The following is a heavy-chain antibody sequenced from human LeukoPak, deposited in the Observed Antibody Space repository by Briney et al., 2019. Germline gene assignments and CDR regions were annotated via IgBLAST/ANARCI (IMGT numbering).Heavy chain of an antibody. Sequence: ASVKVSCKASGYTFTGYFIHWVRQAPGQGLEWMGWLNPNSGGTNYAQKFQGRVTMTRDTSISTAYMQLTSLTSDGTALYYCARQGSDGSENVNWFDPWGQGTLVIVSS. D-gene: IGHD6-25*01. J-gene: IGHJ5*02. CDR1: GYTFTGYF. CDR2: LNPNSGGT. V-gene: IGHV1-2*02. CDR3: ARQGSDGSENVNWFDP.